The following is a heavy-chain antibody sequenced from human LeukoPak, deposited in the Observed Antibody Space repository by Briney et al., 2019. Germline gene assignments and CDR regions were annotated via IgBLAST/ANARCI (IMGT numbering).Heavy chain of an antibody. Sequence: SETLSLTCTVPGGSISSSSYYWGWIRQPPGKGLEWIGSIYYSGSTYYNPSLKSRVTISVDTSKNQFSLKLSSVTAADTAVYYCARHQRGYSYGLYYYYYMDVWGKGTTVTISS. CDR2: IYYSGST. CDR1: GGSISSSSYY. D-gene: IGHD5-18*01. V-gene: IGHV4-39*01. J-gene: IGHJ6*03. CDR3: ARHQRGYSYGLYYYYYMDV.